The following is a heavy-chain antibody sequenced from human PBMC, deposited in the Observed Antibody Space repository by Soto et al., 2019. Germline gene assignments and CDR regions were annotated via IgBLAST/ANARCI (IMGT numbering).Heavy chain of an antibody. CDR2: IYYIGTT. Sequence: PSETLSLTCTVSGGSIRNGYYYWSWIRQLPGKGLEWIGNIYYIGTTSYNPSLKSRVTISIDTSKNQFSLKLRSVVAADTAIYYCAKNETTRPWLDPWGQGTLVTVSS. V-gene: IGHV4-31*03. J-gene: IGHJ5*02. CDR3: AKNETTRPWLDP. CDR1: GGSIRNGYYY. D-gene: IGHD1-1*01.